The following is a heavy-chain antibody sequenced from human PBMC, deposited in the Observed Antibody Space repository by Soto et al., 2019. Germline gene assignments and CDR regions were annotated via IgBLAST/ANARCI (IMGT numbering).Heavy chain of an antibody. CDR2: IYPGGNT. D-gene: IGHD3-10*01. Sequence: EVQLVESGGGLIQPGGSLRLSCAASGFTVSTKYMNWVRQAPGRGLEWVSVIYPGGNTYYTDSVKGRFTISRDSSRNTMLLQMNSLRAEDTALYYCAGETYYYGSGNYGWFDPWGQGTLVTVSS. J-gene: IGHJ5*02. V-gene: IGHV3-53*01. CDR3: AGETYYYGSGNYGWFDP. CDR1: GFTVSTKY.